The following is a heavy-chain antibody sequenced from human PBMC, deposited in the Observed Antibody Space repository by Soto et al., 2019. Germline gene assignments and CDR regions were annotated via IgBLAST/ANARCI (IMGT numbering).Heavy chain of an antibody. V-gene: IGHV3-33*01. J-gene: IGHJ6*03. CDR3: ARDGVGYSYGPDYYYYYYMDV. D-gene: IGHD1-26*01. Sequence: GGSLRLSCAASGFTFRSYGMHWVRQAPGKGLEWVAIVWFDGSNKYYADSVKGRFTISRDNSKNTLYLQMNSLRAEDTAVYYCARDGVGYSYGPDYYYYYYMDVXGKGTTVTVSS. CDR1: GFTFRSYG. CDR2: VWFDGSNK.